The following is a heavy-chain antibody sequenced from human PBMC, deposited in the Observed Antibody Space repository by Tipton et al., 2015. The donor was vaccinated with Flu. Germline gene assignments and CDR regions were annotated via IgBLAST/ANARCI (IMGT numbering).Heavy chain of an antibody. CDR2: INHSGST. CDR3: ARGGGTVVVYWGYYYGMDV. Sequence: TLSLTCAVYGGSFSGYYWSWIRQPPGKGLEWIGEINHSGSTNYNPSLKSRVTISVDTSKNQFSLKLSSVTAADTAVYYCARGGGTVVVYWGYYYGMDVWGQGTTVTVSS. J-gene: IGHJ6*02. CDR1: GGSFSGYY. D-gene: IGHD1-26*01. V-gene: IGHV4-34*01.